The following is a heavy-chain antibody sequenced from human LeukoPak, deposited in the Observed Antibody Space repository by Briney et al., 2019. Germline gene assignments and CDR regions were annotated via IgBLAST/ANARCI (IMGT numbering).Heavy chain of an antibody. J-gene: IGHJ1*01. CDR2: SSSIGGRT. D-gene: IGHD3-16*01. CDR1: GFTFSSHG. CDR3: AKDDAWGRFYH. Sequence: GGSLRLSCATSGFTFSSHGMNWVRQAPGKGLEWVSGSSSIGGRTYYADSVKGRFTVTRDNSRNTLHLQMNSLRVEDTGVYYCAKDDAWGRFYHWGQGTLVTVSS. V-gene: IGHV3-23*01.